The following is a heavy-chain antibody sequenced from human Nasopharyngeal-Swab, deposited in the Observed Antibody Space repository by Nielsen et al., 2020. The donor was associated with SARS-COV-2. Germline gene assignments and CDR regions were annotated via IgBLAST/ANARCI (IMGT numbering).Heavy chain of an antibody. J-gene: IGHJ4*02. CDR1: GFTFSTYW. D-gene: IGHD6-19*01. V-gene: IGHV3-7*01. CDR3: ARLLEVGGTPLDY. Sequence: GGSLKISCEASGFTFSTYWMSWVRQAPGKGLEWVANIRQDESEKYYVDSVKGRFTISRDNAKNSLFLQMNSLKVADTAVYYCARLLEVGGTPLDYWGQGTLVSVSS. CDR2: IRQDESEK.